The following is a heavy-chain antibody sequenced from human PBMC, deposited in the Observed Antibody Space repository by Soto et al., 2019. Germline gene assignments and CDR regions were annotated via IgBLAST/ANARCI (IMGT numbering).Heavy chain of an antibody. J-gene: IGHJ3*02. CDR1: GYTFTSYA. Sequence: GASVKVSCKASGYTFTSYAMHWVRQAPGQRLEWMGWISAYNGHTNYAQKFQGRVTMTTDTSSSTVYMELRSLRSDDTAVYYCARRGRYCDSSSCYYDAFDIWGQGTVVTVSS. V-gene: IGHV1-18*01. D-gene: IGHD2-2*01. CDR2: ISAYNGHT. CDR3: ARRGRYCDSSSCYYDAFDI.